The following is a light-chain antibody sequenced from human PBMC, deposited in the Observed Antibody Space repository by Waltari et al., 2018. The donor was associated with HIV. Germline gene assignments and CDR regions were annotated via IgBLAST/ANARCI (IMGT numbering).Light chain of an antibody. CDR3: QVWDSSSDHVV. CDR2: DDS. J-gene: IGLJ2*01. Sequence: SYVLTQPPSVSVAPGQTGRITWGGKKIGSKSVHWYQQKPGQAPVLVVYDDSDRPSGIPERFSGSNSGNTATLTISRVEAGDEADYYCQVWDSSSDHVVFGGGTKLTVL. CDR1: KIGSKS. V-gene: IGLV3-21*02.